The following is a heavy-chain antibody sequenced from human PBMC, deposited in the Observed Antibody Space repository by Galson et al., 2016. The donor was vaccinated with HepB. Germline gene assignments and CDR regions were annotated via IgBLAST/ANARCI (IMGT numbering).Heavy chain of an antibody. J-gene: IGHJ4*02. V-gene: IGHV4-31*03. CDR1: GGSISSGGYY. Sequence: TLSLTCTVSGGSISSGGYYWSWIRQHPGKGLEWIGYIYYSGSTYYNPSLKSRVTISVDTSKNQFSLKLSSVTAADTAVYYCARGTIGVVIFDYGGQGTLVTVSS. D-gene: IGHD3-3*01. CDR2: IYYSGST. CDR3: ARGTIGVVIFDY.